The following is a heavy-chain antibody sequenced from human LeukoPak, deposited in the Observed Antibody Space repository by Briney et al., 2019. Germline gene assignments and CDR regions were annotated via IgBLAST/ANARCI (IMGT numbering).Heavy chain of an antibody. CDR3: ARGRKDRAVNY. CDR2: INPSGGST. CDR1: GYTFTGYY. D-gene: IGHD1-14*01. V-gene: IGHV1-46*01. Sequence: ASVKVSCKASGYTFTGYYMHWVRQAPGQGLEWMGIINPSGGSTSYAQKFQGRVTMTRNTSISTAYMELSSLRSEDTAVYYCARGRKDRAVNYWGQGTLVTVSS. J-gene: IGHJ4*02.